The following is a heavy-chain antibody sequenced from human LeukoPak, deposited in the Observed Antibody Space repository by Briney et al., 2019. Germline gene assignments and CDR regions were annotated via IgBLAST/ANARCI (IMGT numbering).Heavy chain of an antibody. J-gene: IGHJ4*02. CDR3: ATHYDFWSGYFDY. Sequence: GGSLRLSCAASGFTFSSYAMSWVRQAPGEGLEWVSAISGSGGNTYYADSVKGRFTISRDNFKNTLYLQMNSLRAEDTAVYYCATHYDFWSGYFDYWGQGTLVTVSS. V-gene: IGHV3-23*01. CDR1: GFTFSSYA. D-gene: IGHD3-3*01. CDR2: ISGSGGNT.